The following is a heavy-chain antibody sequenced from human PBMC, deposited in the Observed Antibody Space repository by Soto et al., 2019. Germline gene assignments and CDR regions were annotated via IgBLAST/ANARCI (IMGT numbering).Heavy chain of an antibody. D-gene: IGHD2-15*01. J-gene: IGHJ2*01. V-gene: IGHV3-48*02. CDR2: ISTSSSI. CDR1: VFTFSIYS. Sequence: PGGALRLACAASVFTFSIYSMNWVRQAPGKGLEWVSYISTSSSIYYADSVKGRFTISRDNAKNSLYLQVNSLTDEDTAVYYCAREAAATLWYFDLWGRGTVVTVSS. CDR3: AREAAATLWYFDL.